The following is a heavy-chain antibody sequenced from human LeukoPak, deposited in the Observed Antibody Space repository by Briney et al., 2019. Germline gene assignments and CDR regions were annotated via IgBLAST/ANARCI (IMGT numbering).Heavy chain of an antibody. J-gene: IGHJ4*02. Sequence: PSETLSLTCTVSGGSISSSSYSWGWIRQPPGKGLEWIGSIYYSGSTYYNPSLKSRVTISVDTSKNQFSLKLSSVTAADTAVYYCARTGSSGWSPAYYFDYWGQGTLVTVSS. D-gene: IGHD6-19*01. CDR2: IYYSGST. CDR1: GGSISSSSYS. CDR3: ARTGSSGWSPAYYFDY. V-gene: IGHV4-39*01.